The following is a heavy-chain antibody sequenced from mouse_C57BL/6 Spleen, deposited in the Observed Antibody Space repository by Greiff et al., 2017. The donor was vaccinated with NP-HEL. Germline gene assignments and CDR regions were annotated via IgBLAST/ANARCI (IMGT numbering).Heavy chain of an antibody. Sequence: VQLKESGGGLVQPKGSLKLSCAASGFSFNTYAMNWVRQAPGKGLEWVARIRSKSNNYATYYADSVKDRFTISRDDSESMLYLQMNNLKTEDTAMYYCVSSYDYDDYAMDYWGQGTSVTVSS. J-gene: IGHJ4*01. CDR2: IRSKSNNYAT. D-gene: IGHD2-4*01. CDR3: VSSYDYDDYAMDY. CDR1: GFSFNTYA. V-gene: IGHV10-1*01.